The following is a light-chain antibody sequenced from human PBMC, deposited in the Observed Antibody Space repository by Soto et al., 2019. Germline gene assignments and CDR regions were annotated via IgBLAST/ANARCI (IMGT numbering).Light chain of an antibody. Sequence: EIVMTQSPATLSVAPGERATLSCRASQNIGTNLAWYQQKPGQPPRLLFFGASTRATGVPARFSGSGSGTDFTLTISGLEPEDFALYYCQQYHNSPLTFGQGTKVDIK. CDR3: QQYHNSPLT. CDR1: QNIGTN. CDR2: GAS. V-gene: IGKV3-15*01. J-gene: IGKJ1*01.